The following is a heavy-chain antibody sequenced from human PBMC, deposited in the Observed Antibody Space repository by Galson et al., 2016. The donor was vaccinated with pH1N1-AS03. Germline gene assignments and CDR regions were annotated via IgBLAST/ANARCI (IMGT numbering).Heavy chain of an antibody. CDR3: ATGGTYTSGWILDY. J-gene: IGHJ4*02. CDR1: GFTYDVYW. Sequence: CAASGFTYDVYWMTWVRQAPGKGLEWVAKINQDGSDKKYANSVKGRFTISRDNAENSLYLQMNSLRSEDTAVYYCATGGTYTSGWILDYWGQGTLVAVSS. V-gene: IGHV3-7*03. D-gene: IGHD6-19*01. CDR2: INQDGSDK.